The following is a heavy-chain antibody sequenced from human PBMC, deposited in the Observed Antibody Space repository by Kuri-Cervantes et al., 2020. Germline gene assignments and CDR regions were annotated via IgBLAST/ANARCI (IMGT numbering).Heavy chain of an antibody. D-gene: IGHD3-3*01. J-gene: IGHJ4*02. CDR3: ARAEYDFWSGYNIVATYYFDY. V-gene: IGHV3-30-3*01. CDR1: GFTFSSYW. Sequence: GESLKISCAASGFTFSSYWMHWVRQAPGKGLEWVAVISYDGSNKYYADSVKGRFTISRDNSKNTLYLQMNSLRAEDTAVYYCARAEYDFWSGYNIVATYYFDYWGQGTLVTVSS. CDR2: ISYDGSNK.